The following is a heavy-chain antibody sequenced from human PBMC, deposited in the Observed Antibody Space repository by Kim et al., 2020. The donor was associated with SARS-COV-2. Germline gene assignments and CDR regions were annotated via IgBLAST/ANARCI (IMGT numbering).Heavy chain of an antibody. J-gene: IGHJ4*02. Sequence: SETLSLTCTVSGGSISSYYWSWIRQPPGKGLEWIGYIYYSGSTNYNPSIKSRVTISVDTSKNQFALKLSSVTAADTAVYYCARHVDDILTGYYDYWGQGTLVTVSS. CDR3: ARHVDDILTGYYDY. CDR2: IYYSGST. V-gene: IGHV4-59*08. D-gene: IGHD3-9*01. CDR1: GGSISSYY.